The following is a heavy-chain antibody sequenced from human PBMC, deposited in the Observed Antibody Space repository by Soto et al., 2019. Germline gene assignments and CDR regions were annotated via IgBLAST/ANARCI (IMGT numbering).Heavy chain of an antibody. CDR1: GFTFSSYG. Sequence: PGGSLRLSCAASGFTFSSYGMHWVRQAPGKGLEWVAVISYDGSNEYYADSVKGRFTISRDNSKNTLYLQMNSLRAEDTAVYYCAKDLYSNPYSGSYFDYWGQGTLVTVSS. CDR2: ISYDGSNE. V-gene: IGHV3-30*18. D-gene: IGHD1-26*01. CDR3: AKDLYSNPYSGSYFDY. J-gene: IGHJ4*02.